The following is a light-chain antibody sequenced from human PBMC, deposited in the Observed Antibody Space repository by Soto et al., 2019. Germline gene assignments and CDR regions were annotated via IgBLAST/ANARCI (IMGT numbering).Light chain of an antibody. CDR1: SSDIGGYNY. CDR2: DVS. J-gene: IGLJ3*02. CDR3: SSYISTGTLGV. Sequence: QSVLTQPASVSGSPGQSITISCTGTSSDIGGYNYVSWYQQHPGKAPKLMIYDVSNRPSGVSNRFSGSKSGNTASLTISGLQAEDEADYYCSSYISTGTLGVFGGGTKVTVL. V-gene: IGLV2-14*03.